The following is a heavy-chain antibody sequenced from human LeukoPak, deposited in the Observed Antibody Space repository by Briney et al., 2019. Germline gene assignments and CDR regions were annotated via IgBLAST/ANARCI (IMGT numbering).Heavy chain of an antibody. CDR2: IHFTGST. D-gene: IGHD1-26*01. Sequence: SETLSLTCGVSGASFSSGSHYWSWIRQPPGKGLEWIGYIHFTGSTDYNPSLKSRVTIVVDTSSNQISLRLSSVTAADTAFYYCARVRSAGYFDYWGQGTLVTVSS. CDR1: GASFSSGSHY. CDR3: ARVRSAGYFDY. J-gene: IGHJ4*02. V-gene: IGHV4-61*01.